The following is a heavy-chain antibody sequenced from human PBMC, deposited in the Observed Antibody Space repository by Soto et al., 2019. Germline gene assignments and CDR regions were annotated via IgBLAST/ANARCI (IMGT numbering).Heavy chain of an antibody. CDR2: IKSKTDGGPT. CDR1: GFTFSNAW. CDR3: TTVHASSGYYWTYYYYGMDV. V-gene: IGHV3-15*07. J-gene: IGHJ6*02. Sequence: GGSLRLSCAASGFTFSNAWMNWVRQAPGKGLEWVGRIKSKTDGGPTDYAATVKGRFTISSDDSKNTLYLQMNSLKTEDTAVYYCTTVHASSGYYWTYYYYGMDVWGQGTTVTVSS. D-gene: IGHD3-22*01.